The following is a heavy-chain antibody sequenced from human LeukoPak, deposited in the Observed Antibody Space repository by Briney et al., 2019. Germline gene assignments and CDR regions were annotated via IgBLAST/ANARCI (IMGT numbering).Heavy chain of an antibody. V-gene: IGHV4-34*01. Sequence: PSETLSLTCAVYGGSFSGYYWSWIRQPPGKGLEWIGEINHSGSTNYNPSLKSRVTISVDTSKNQFSLKLSSVTAADTAVYYCARGETYYYGSGSYYGHYYMDVRGKGTTVTVSS. CDR1: GGSFSGYY. J-gene: IGHJ6*03. CDR2: INHSGST. D-gene: IGHD3-10*01. CDR3: ARGETYYYGSGSYYGHYYMDV.